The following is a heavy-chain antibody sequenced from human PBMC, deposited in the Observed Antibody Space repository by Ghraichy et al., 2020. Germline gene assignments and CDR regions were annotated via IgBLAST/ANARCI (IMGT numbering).Heavy chain of an antibody. J-gene: IGHJ6*02. CDR1: GFTFSSDA. CDR2: ITGNGDRT. Sequence: GGSLRLSCVVSGFTFSSDAMSWVRQAPGKGLEWVSAITGNGDRTYYADSVKGRFTISRDNSKNTLFLQMRSLRAEDTAVYYCGRQPPIVGLRGDYYGVDVWGQGTTVTVSS. CDR3: GRQPPIVGLRGDYYGVDV. V-gene: IGHV3-23*01. D-gene: IGHD1-26*01.